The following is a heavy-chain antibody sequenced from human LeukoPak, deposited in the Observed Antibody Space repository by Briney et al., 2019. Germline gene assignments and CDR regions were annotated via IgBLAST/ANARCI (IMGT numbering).Heavy chain of an antibody. CDR3: AKDKRTIPLYNWFDP. V-gene: IGHV3-30*02. CDR2: IWNDGSNK. CDR1: GFTFSSYG. Sequence: PGGSLRLSCAASGFTFSSYGMHWVRQAPGKGLEWVAVIWNDGSNKYYADSVKGRFTISRDNSKNTLYLQMNSLRAEDTAVYYCAKDKRTIPLYNWFDPWGQGTLVTVSS. J-gene: IGHJ5*02.